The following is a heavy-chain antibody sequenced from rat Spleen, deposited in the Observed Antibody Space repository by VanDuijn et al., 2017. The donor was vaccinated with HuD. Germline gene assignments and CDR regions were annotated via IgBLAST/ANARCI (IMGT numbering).Heavy chain of an antibody. V-gene: IGHV5-25*01. D-gene: IGHD1-12*03. CDR2: ISNSGGGI. J-gene: IGHJ2*01. CDR1: GFTFNKYD. Sequence: EVKLVESGGGLVQPGRSLKLSCAASGFTFNKYDMAWVRQAPTKGLEWIASISNSGGGIYYSDSVKGRFTISRDNAQNTLYLQMNSLRSEDTATYYCTRGYAHYWGQGVMVTVSS. CDR3: TRGYAHY.